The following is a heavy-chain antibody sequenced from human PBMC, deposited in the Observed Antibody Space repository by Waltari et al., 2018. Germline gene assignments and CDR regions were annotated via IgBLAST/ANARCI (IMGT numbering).Heavy chain of an antibody. CDR3: ARPLYSREAFDI. D-gene: IGHD6-13*01. Sequence: QLQLQESGPGLVKPSETLSLTCTVSGGSISSSSYYWGWIRQPPGKGLEWIGSIYYSGSTYYTPSLKSRVTISVDTSKNQFSLKLSSVTAADTAVYYCARPLYSREAFDIWGQGTMVTVSS. CDR2: IYYSGST. CDR1: GGSISSSSYY. V-gene: IGHV4-39*01. J-gene: IGHJ3*02.